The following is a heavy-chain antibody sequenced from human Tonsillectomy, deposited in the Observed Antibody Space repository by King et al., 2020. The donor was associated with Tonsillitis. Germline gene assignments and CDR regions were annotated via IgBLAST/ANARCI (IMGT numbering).Heavy chain of an antibody. CDR3: AKDKGAGLYDTSRGAFDI. Sequence: VQLGESGGGLVKPGGSLKLSCATSGFPFRNYHINLVRQAPGKGLEWVSSISDNSNYHYYADSVKGRVTISKANAKSSLYLQMDSLRAEDTAVYYCAKDKGAGLYDTSRGAFDIWGQGTKVTVSS. CDR2: ISDNSNYH. D-gene: IGHD3-22*01. V-gene: IGHV3-21*01. CDR1: GFPFRNYH. J-gene: IGHJ3*02.